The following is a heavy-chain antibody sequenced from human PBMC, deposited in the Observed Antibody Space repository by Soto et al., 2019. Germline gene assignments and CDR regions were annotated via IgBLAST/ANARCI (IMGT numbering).Heavy chain of an antibody. Sequence: PVGSLRLSCAASGFTFSSYAMSWVRQAPGKGLEWVSAISGSGGSTYYADSVKGRFTISRDNSKNTPYLQMNSLRAEDTAVYYCAKSQLLWFGELSVHYGMDVWGQGTTVTVSS. CDR3: AKSQLLWFGELSVHYGMDV. CDR2: ISGSGGST. CDR1: GFTFSSYA. J-gene: IGHJ6*02. V-gene: IGHV3-23*01. D-gene: IGHD3-10*01.